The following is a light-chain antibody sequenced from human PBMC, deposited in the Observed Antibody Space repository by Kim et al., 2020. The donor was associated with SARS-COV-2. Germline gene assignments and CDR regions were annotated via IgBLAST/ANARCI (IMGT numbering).Light chain of an antibody. V-gene: IGKV3-20*01. CDR1: QSVDSRY. Sequence: EVVLTQSPGTLSLSPGERATLSCRASQSVDSRYFAWYQQKPGQPPRLLIYGASSRATGIPDRFSGSGSGTDFILTISRLEPEDFAVYFCQQREAFGQGTKVDIK. CDR2: GAS. J-gene: IGKJ1*01. CDR3: QQREA.